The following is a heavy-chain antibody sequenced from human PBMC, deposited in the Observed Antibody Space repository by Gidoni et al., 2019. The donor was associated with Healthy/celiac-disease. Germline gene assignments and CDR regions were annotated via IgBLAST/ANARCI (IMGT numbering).Heavy chain of an antibody. Sequence: QVQLVESGGGVVQPGGSLRRSCAASGFTFRSYGMHWVRRAPGKGLEWVALIRYDGSNKYYADSVKGRFTISRDNSKNTLYLQMNSLRAEDTAVYYCAKGPWEQLDYWGQGTLVTVSS. CDR1: GFTFRSYG. D-gene: IGHD1-26*01. CDR2: IRYDGSNK. V-gene: IGHV3-30*02. CDR3: AKGPWEQLDY. J-gene: IGHJ4*02.